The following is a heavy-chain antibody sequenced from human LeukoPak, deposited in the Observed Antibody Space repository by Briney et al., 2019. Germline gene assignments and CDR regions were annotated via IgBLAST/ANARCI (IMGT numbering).Heavy chain of an antibody. CDR3: AKSNGYGLIDI. D-gene: IGHD3-22*01. CDR1: GGSISSYY. V-gene: IGHV4-59*12. J-gene: IGHJ3*02. Sequence: PSETLSLTCTVSGGSISSYYWGWVRQPPGKALEWIGNIFYSGSTYYSPSFKSRVTISLDTSRNQFSLKLNSVTAADTAVYYCAKSNGYGLIDIWGQGTMVTVSS. CDR2: IFYSGST.